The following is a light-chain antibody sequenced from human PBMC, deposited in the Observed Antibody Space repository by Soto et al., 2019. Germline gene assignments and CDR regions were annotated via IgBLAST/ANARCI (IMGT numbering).Light chain of an antibody. CDR1: QDITNY. CDR2: GAS. CDR3: QQYDSVFT. V-gene: IGKV1-33*01. Sequence: IRMTQTPSSLSASGGERVAIACQASQDITNYLNWYQQKPGKAPNLLIYGASNLETGVPSRFSGSGSGTDFTFTISSLQAEDIGTYFCQQYDSVFTFGQGTRLEI. J-gene: IGKJ5*01.